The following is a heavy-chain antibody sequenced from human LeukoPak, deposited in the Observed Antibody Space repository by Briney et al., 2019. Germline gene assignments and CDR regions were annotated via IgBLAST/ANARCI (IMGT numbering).Heavy chain of an antibody. CDR2: IYYSGST. CDR1: GGSISSSNHY. Sequence: PSETLSLTCTVSGGSISSSNHYWGWIREPPGKGLEWIGSIYYSGSTYYNPSLKSRVTISVDTSKNQFSLKLSSVTAADTAVYYCARAGIYYGSGSPPSWFDPWGQGTLLTVSS. CDR3: ARAGIYYGSGSPPSWFDP. D-gene: IGHD3-10*01. J-gene: IGHJ5*02. V-gene: IGHV4-39*07.